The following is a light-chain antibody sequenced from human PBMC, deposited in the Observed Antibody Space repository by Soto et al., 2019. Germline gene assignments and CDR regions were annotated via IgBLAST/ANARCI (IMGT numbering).Light chain of an antibody. V-gene: IGKV1-5*01. Sequence: DIQMTQSPSTLSGSVGGRVTITCRASQTISSWLAWYQQKPGKAPNLLIYGASNLQSGVPSRFSGGGSGTDFTLTISSLQPEDFGTYYCQQSYTSPVTFGGGTKVDIK. J-gene: IGKJ4*01. CDR2: GAS. CDR3: QQSYTSPVT. CDR1: QTISSW.